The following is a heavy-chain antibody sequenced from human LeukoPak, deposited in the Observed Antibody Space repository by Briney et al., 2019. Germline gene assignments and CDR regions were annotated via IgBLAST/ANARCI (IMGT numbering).Heavy chain of an antibody. CDR2: ISGSGGDT. D-gene: IGHD3-3*01. J-gene: IGHJ3*02. CDR1: GFTFRSYA. Sequence: PGGSLRLSCAASGFTFRSYAMSWVRQGPGKGLEWVSAISGSGGDTFYADSVKGRFTISRDNSKNTLYLQMNSLRAEDTAVYYRAKVRLRFLTTPTDAFDIWGQGTMVTVSS. V-gene: IGHV3-23*01. CDR3: AKVRLRFLTTPTDAFDI.